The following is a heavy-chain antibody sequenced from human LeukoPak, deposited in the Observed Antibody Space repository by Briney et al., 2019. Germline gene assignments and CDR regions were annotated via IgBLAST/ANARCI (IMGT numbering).Heavy chain of an antibody. CDR2: IDPNSGGT. Sequence: ASVKVSCKASGYTFTGYYMHWVRQAPGQGLEWMGWIDPNSGGTNYAQKFQGRVTMTRDTSISTAYMELSRLRSDDTAVYYCAREELNYYDSSGLYDYWGQGTLVTVSS. D-gene: IGHD3-22*01. CDR3: AREELNYYDSSGLYDY. V-gene: IGHV1-2*02. J-gene: IGHJ4*02. CDR1: GYTFTGYY.